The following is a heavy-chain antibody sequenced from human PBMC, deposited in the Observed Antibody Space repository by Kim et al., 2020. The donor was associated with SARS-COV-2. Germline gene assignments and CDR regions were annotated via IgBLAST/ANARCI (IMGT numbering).Heavy chain of an antibody. D-gene: IGHD6-19*01. CDR3: ARTLESAGVDY. V-gene: IGHV1-46*01. J-gene: IGHJ4*02. Sequence: YAPKFQGRMTMTRATSPSTGYMELSSLRSEDTALYYCARTLESAGVDYWGQGTLVTVSS.